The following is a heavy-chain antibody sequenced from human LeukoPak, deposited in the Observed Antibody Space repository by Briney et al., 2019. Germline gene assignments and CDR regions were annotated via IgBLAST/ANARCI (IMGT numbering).Heavy chain of an antibody. CDR1: GGTFSSYA. CDR2: IIPIFGTA. Sequence: PVASVKVSCKASGGTFSSYAISWVRQAPGQGLEWMGGIIPIFGTANYAQKFQGRVTITADESTSTAYMELSSLRSEDTAVYYCARGHIVVVPAAIRYYYYGMDVWGQGTTVTVSS. J-gene: IGHJ6*02. CDR3: ARGHIVVVPAAIRYYYYGMDV. V-gene: IGHV1-69*01. D-gene: IGHD2-2*02.